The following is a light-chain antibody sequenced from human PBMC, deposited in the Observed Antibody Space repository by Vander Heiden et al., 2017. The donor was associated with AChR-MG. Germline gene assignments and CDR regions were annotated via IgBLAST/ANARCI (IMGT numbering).Light chain of an antibody. J-gene: IGLJ1*01. CDR3: AAWDDSLNGHV. CDR1: SSNIGTNT. V-gene: IGLV1-44*01. Sequence: QSVLTQAPSASGTPGQRVTISCSGSSSNIGTNTVNWYQQLPGTAPKLLIYNSNQRPSGVPDRFSGSKSGTSASLAISGLQSEDEADYYCAAWDDSLNGHVFGTGTKVTVL. CDR2: NSN.